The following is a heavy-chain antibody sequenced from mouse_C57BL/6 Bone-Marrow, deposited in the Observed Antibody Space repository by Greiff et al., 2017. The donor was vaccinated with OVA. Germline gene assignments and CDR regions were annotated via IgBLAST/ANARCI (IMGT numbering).Heavy chain of an antibody. CDR3: ARLRYDYDYFDY. J-gene: IGHJ2*01. V-gene: IGHV1-81*01. D-gene: IGHD2-4*01. Sequence: QVQLQQSGAELARPGASVKLSCKASGYTFTSYGISWVKQRPGQGLEWIGEIYPRSGNTYYNEKFKGKATLTADKSSSTAYMELRSLTSEDSAVYFCARLRYDYDYFDYWGQGTTLTVSS. CDR2: IYPRSGNT. CDR1: GYTFTSYG.